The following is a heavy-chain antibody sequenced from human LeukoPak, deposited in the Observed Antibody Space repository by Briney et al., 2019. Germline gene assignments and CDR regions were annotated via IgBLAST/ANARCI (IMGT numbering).Heavy chain of an antibody. V-gene: IGHV3-23*01. J-gene: IGHJ4*02. CDR2: ISGSGDDT. D-gene: IGHD4-17*01. Sequence: GGSLRLSCLASGFAFSNYAMSWVRQAPGMGLEWVSTISGSGDDTYYADSVKGRFTISRDNSKNTLYLQMNSLRAEDTAVYYCAKQSYGDYIDYWGQGTLVTVSS. CDR1: GFAFSNYA. CDR3: AKQSYGDYIDY.